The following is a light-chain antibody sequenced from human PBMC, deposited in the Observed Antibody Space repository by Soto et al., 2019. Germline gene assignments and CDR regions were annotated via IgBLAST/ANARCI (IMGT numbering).Light chain of an antibody. Sequence: QSVLTQPRSVSGSPGQSVAISCTGTSRDVDAYDFVSWYQHHPGKAPKLIISEVSKRPSGVSHRFSGSKSGNTASLTISGLQAEDEADYFCCSFAGSFYVFGTGTRSPS. V-gene: IGLV2-11*01. CDR3: CSFAGSFYV. J-gene: IGLJ1*01. CDR2: EVS. CDR1: SRDVDAYDF.